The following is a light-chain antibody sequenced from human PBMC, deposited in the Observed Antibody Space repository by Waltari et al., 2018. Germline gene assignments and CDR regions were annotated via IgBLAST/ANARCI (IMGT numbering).Light chain of an antibody. CDR3: SSYTSSSTYV. J-gene: IGLJ1*01. V-gene: IGLV2-14*03. Sequence: SPLTQPASVSGSLGQAITIPCAGVSNYVPWHHQHPGNAPKIMFFDVSKRPSGVSNRFAGSRSGNTASLTISGLQAEDEANDFCSSYTSSSTYVFGTGTKVT. CDR2: DVS. CDR1: VSNY.